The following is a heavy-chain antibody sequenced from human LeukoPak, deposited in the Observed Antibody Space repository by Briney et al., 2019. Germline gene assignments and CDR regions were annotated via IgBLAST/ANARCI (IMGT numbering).Heavy chain of an antibody. CDR2: VHTSGST. CDR3: ARERGVVINLNDAFDI. J-gene: IGHJ3*02. V-gene: IGHV4-4*07. D-gene: IGHD3-3*01. CDR1: GGSMNYYS. Sequence: SETLSLTCIVSGGSMNYYSWTWIRQPAGKGLEWIGRVHTSGSTNYNPSLKSRVTMSVDKSKNHSSLNLNSVTAADTAVYYCARERGVVINLNDAFDIWGQGTMVTVSA.